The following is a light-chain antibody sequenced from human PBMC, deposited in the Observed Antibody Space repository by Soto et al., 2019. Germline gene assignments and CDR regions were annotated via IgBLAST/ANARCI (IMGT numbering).Light chain of an antibody. CDR3: QQYYSYPHT. CDR2: AAS. V-gene: IGKV1-8*01. J-gene: IGKJ2*01. CDR1: QGISSY. Sequence: AIRMTQSPSSLSASTGDRVTITCRASQGISSYLAWYQQKSGRAPKLLIYAASTLQIGGPARFSGSGSGTDFTLTISCLQSEDFATYYCQQYYSYPHTFGQGTKLEIK.